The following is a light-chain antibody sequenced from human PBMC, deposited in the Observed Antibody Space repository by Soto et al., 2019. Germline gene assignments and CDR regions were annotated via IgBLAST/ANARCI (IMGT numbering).Light chain of an antibody. CDR3: SSYTSSSTLVL. V-gene: IGLV2-14*01. J-gene: IGLJ2*01. CDR2: DVS. Sequence: QSALTQPASVSGSPGQSITISCTGTSSDVGGYNYVSWYQQHPGKAPKLMIYDVSNRPSGVSNRFSGSKSGNTASLTISGLQAEEEADYYCSSYTSSSTLVLFGGGTKLTVL. CDR1: SSDVGGYNY.